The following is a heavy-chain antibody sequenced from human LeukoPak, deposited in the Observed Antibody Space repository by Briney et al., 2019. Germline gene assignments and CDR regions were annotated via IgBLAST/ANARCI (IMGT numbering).Heavy chain of an antibody. D-gene: IGHD3-10*01. V-gene: IGHV3-66*01. CDR2: IYSGGST. J-gene: IGHJ4*02. CDR3: AREHGSGQWYFDY. CDR1: GFTVSSNY. Sequence: GGSLRLSCAASGFTVSSNYMSWVRQAPGKGLEWVSVIYSGGSTYYADSVKGRFTISRDNSKNTLYLQMNSLRAEDTAVYYCAREHGSGQWYFDYWGQGTLVTVSS.